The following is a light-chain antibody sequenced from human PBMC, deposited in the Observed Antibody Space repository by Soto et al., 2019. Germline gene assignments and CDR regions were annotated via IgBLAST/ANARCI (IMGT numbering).Light chain of an antibody. Sequence: IVLTQSPGNLSLSPGERATLSCRASQSVSSYLAWYQQKRGQAPRLLISGASSRATGIPDRFSGSGSGTDFTLTISRLEPEDFAVYYCQQYGSSPGTFGGGTKVDIK. CDR1: QSVSSY. V-gene: IGKV3-20*01. J-gene: IGKJ4*01. CDR3: QQYGSSPGT. CDR2: GAS.